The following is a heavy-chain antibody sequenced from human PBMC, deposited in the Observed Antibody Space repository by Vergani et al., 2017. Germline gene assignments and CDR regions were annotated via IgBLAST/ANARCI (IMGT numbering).Heavy chain of an antibody. CDR2: IRYDGSRR. CDR1: GFTFTNYG. D-gene: IGHD1-7*01. V-gene: IGHV3-30*02. Sequence: VQLVESGGGLVQPGGSLRLSCAASGFTFTNYGMHWVRQAPGKGLEWVAFIRYDGSRRDYGESVKGRFTISRDNSKNMVYIQMNSLRPEDTAVYYCVKGKGTFENWGQGTLVTVSS. J-gene: IGHJ4*02. CDR3: VKGKGTFEN.